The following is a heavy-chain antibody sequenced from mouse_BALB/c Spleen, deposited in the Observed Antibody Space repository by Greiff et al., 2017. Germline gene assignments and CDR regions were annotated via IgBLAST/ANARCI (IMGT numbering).Heavy chain of an antibody. D-gene: IGHD2-1*01. CDR1: GFTFSSFG. CDR3: ARDGAYGNYGIDY. V-gene: IGHV5-17*02. CDR2: ISSGSSTI. J-gene: IGHJ2*01. Sequence: EVQRVESGGGLVQPGGSRKLSCAASGFTFSSFGMHWVRQAPEKGLEWVAYISSGSSTIYYADTVKGRFTISRDNPKNTLFLQMTSLRSEDTAMYYCARDGAYGNYGIDYWGQGTTLTVSS.